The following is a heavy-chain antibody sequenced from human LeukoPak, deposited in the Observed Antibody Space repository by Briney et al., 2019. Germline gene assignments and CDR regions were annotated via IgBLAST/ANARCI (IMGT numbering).Heavy chain of an antibody. V-gene: IGHV3-7*01. J-gene: IGHJ4*02. D-gene: IGHD6-6*01. CDR2: IKQDGSEK. CDR3: ARFDYRRSWGFDY. Sequence: GGCLRLSCAASGFTFSSYWMNRVRQAPGKGLEWVANIKQDGSEKYYVDSVKGRFTISRDNAKNSLYLQINSLRAEDTAVYYCARFDYRRSWGFDYWGQGTLVTVSS. CDR1: GFTFSSYW.